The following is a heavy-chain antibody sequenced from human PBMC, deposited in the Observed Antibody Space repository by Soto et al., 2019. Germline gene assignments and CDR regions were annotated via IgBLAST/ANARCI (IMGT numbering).Heavy chain of an antibody. J-gene: IGHJ3*02. V-gene: IGHV1-46*03. D-gene: IGHD3-9*01. CDR1: GYTFTSYY. Sequence: ASVKVSCKASGYTFTSYYMHWVRQAPGQGLEWMGIINPSGGSTSYAQKFQGRVTMTRDTSTSTVYMELSSLRSEDTAVYYCARGSLRYFDWLEEAFDIWGQGTMVTVSS. CDR2: INPSGGST. CDR3: ARGSLRYFDWLEEAFDI.